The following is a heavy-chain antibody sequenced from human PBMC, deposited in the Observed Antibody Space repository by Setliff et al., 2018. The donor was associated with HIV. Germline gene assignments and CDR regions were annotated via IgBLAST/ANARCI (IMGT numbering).Heavy chain of an antibody. J-gene: IGHJ4*02. CDR3: MRGRSITIFGVAYFDF. V-gene: IGHV4-39*07. Sequence: ETLSLTCTVSGGSFTSRSYYWGWIRQPPGKGLEWIGSVYHSGTTYYNPSLKSRVTISVDMSNNQFSLKVTSVTAADTAVYYCMRGRSITIFGVAYFDFWGQGTQVTVSS. D-gene: IGHD3-3*01. CDR1: GGSFTSRSYY. CDR2: VYHSGTT.